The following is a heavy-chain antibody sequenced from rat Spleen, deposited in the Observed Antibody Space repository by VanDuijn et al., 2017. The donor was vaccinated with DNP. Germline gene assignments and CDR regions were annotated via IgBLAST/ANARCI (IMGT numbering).Heavy chain of an antibody. CDR3: TRGCGGYSGY. Sequence: QVQLKESGPGLVQPSQTLSLTCTVSGFSLTSNSVHWVRQPPGKGLEWVGAIWSGGSTDYNSALKSRLSISRDTSKSQVFLKINSLQTEDTVISWGTRGCGGYSGYWGQEVVVTV. CDR2: IWSGGST. J-gene: IGHJ2*01. V-gene: IGHV2-1*01. D-gene: IGHD1-11*01. CDR1: GFSLTSNS.